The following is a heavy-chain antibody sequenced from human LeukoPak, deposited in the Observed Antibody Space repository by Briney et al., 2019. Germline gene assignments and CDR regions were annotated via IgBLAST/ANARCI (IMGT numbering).Heavy chain of an antibody. D-gene: IGHD3-22*01. V-gene: IGHV1-69*13. CDR1: GGTFSSYA. CDR3: ASAGGDSRSPLPFYY. Sequence: SVKVSCKASGGTFSSYAISWVRQAPGQGLEWMGGIIPIFGTANYAQKFQGRVTITADESTSTAYMELSSLRSEDTAVYYCASAGGDSRSPLPFYYWGQGTLVTVSP. CDR2: IIPIFGTA. J-gene: IGHJ4*02.